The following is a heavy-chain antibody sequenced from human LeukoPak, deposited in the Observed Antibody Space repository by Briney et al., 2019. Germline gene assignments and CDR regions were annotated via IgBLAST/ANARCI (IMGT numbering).Heavy chain of an antibody. Sequence: QPGGSLRLSCEASGFTFSYAWMIWVRQAPGRGLEYVSGISSNGVNTYYADSVKGRFTISRDNSKNTLYLQMSSLRVEDTAVYYCVKGNYDILTGYLRAWGQGTLVTVSS. CDR1: GFTFSYAW. CDR3: VKGNYDILTGYLRA. V-gene: IGHV3-64D*06. D-gene: IGHD3-9*01. J-gene: IGHJ4*02. CDR2: ISSNGVNT.